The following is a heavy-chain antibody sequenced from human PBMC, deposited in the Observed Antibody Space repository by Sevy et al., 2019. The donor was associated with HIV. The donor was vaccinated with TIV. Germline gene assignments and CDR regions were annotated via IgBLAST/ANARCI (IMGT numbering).Heavy chain of an antibody. D-gene: IGHD6-19*01. CDR2: IFSSGAT. CDR1: GFTVNDKY. Sequence: GGSLRLSCAISGFTVNDKYIIWVRQAPGKGLEWVSVIFSSGATYYADSAKGRFTISRDNSKNTVGLQMNSVRAEDTAVFYCAGLLLSLRSCWSYLDYRGQGTLVTVSS. V-gene: IGHV3-53*05. J-gene: IGHJ4*02. CDR3: AGLLLSLRSCWSYLDY.